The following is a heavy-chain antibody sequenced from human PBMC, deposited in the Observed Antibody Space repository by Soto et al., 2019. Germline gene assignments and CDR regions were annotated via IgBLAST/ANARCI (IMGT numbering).Heavy chain of an antibody. J-gene: IGHJ3*01. V-gene: IGHV3-23*01. CDR3: VREDSAWDSRGSFDF. Sequence: EVQLLESGGGLVQPGGSLRLSCAASAFTSSNYAMNWVRQAPGKGLEWVSVISGSGGSTSYADSVQGRFTISRDNSKNTLYLQMNSLRAEDTAIYYCVREDSAWDSRGSFDFWGRGTMVTVS. CDR1: AFTSSNYA. CDR2: ISGSGGST. D-gene: IGHD6-19*01.